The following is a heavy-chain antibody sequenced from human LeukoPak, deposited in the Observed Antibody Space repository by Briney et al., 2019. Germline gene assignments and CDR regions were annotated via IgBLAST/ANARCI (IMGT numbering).Heavy chain of an antibody. V-gene: IGHV3-7*01. CDR2: IKPDGSEE. Sequence: PGGSLRLSCAASGFTFSSYWMSWVRQAPGKGLEWVANIKPDGSEENYVDYVKGRFTISRDNAKNSLYLQINGLRVEDTAVYYCARDSNWYPVDYWGQGTLVTVAS. CDR3: ARDSNWYPVDY. J-gene: IGHJ4*02. D-gene: IGHD4-11*01. CDR1: GFTFSSYW.